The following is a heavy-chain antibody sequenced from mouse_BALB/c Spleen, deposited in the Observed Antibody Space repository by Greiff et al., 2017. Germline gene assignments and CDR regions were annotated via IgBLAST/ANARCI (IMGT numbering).Heavy chain of an antibody. CDR3: ARVTTVVADYAMDY. Sequence: QVQLQQPGAELVKPGASVKLSCKASGYTFTSYWMHWVKQRPGQGLEWIGEINPSNGRTNYNEKFKSKATLTVDQSSSTAYMQLSSLTSEDSAVYYCARVTTVVADYAMDYWGQGTSVTVSS. CDR2: INPSNGRT. D-gene: IGHD1-1*01. J-gene: IGHJ4*01. CDR1: GYTFTSYW. V-gene: IGHV1S81*02.